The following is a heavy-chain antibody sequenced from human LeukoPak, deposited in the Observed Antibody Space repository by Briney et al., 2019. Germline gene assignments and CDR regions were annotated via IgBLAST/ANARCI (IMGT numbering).Heavy chain of an antibody. J-gene: IGHJ4*02. CDR1: GGSVSSGSYY. CDR3: ARGAVAGTGIYFFDY. V-gene: IGHV4-61*01. D-gene: IGHD6-19*01. Sequence: SETLSLTCTVSGGSVSSGSYYWSWIRQPPGKGLECIVHIYYSGSTNSNPSLKSRVTISVDTSKNQFSLKLSSVTAADTAVYYCARGAVAGTGIYFFDYWGQGTLVTVSS. CDR2: IYYSGST.